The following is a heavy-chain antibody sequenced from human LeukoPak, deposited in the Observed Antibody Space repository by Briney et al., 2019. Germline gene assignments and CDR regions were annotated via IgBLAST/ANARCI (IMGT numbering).Heavy chain of an antibody. CDR1: GFTFSSYA. CDR3: ARDRGYSYGPFDY. D-gene: IGHD5-18*01. J-gene: IGHJ4*02. Sequence: GRSLRLSCAASGFTFSSYAMHWVRQAPGKGLEWVAVISYDGSNKYYADSVKGRFTISRDNSKNTLYLQMNSLRAKDTAVYYCARDRGYSYGPFDYWGQGTLVTVSS. V-gene: IGHV3-30*04. CDR2: ISYDGSNK.